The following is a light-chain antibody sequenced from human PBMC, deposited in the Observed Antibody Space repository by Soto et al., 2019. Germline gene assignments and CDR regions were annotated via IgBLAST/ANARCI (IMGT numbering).Light chain of an antibody. CDR2: GAS. V-gene: IGKV3-20*01. J-gene: IGKJ2*01. CDR3: QQHGTSPYT. CDR1: QSLRSSY. Sequence: EVVLTQSPNTLSLSPGERATLSCWASQSLRSSYLAWYQRKPGQAPRLLMFGASRRATGIPDRFNGSGSGTDFILNISRLEPEDVAVYYCQQHGTSPYTFGQGTVLEIK.